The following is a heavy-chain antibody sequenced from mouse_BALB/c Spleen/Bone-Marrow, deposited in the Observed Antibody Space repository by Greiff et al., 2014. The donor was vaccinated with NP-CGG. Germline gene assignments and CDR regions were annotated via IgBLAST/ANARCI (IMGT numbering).Heavy chain of an antibody. V-gene: IGHV1S56*01. J-gene: IGHJ3*01. CDR2: IYPGNVDT. CDR1: GYTFTSYY. CDR3: ARGGSANWEGFAY. D-gene: IGHD4-1*01. Sequence: VQRVESGPELVKPGASVRISCKASGYTFTSYYIHWVKQRPGQGLEWIGWIYPGNVDTKYNEKFKGKATLTADKSSSTAYMQLSSLTSEDSAVYFCARGGSANWEGFAYWGQGTLVTVSA.